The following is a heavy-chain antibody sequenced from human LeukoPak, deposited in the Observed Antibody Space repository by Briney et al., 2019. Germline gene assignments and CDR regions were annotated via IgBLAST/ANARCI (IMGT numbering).Heavy chain of an antibody. J-gene: IGHJ4*02. CDR2: ISFDGSNR. CDR1: GFILSNYA. V-gene: IGHV3-30*03. D-gene: IGHD2-21*02. CDR3: ARADPASCARGICSNVVTALPAY. Sequence: GKSLRLSCAASGFILSNYAMHWVRQAPGKGLEWVAVISFDGSNRYYADSVKGRFTISRDNSKNTLYLQMNTLKPEDTAVYYCARADPASCARGICSNVVTALPAYWGQGTLVTVSS.